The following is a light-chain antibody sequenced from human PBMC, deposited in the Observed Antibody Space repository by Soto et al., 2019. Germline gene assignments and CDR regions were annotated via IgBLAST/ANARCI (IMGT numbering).Light chain of an antibody. CDR2: SYD. Sequence: QSVLTQPPSASGTPGQRVTISCSTSSSNLGDNTVNWYQQVPGTAPKLLIYSYDQRPSGVPDRFSGSQSGTSASLAISGLQSDDEADYYCGGWDASLDGYVCGTGTKVPVL. V-gene: IGLV1-44*01. CDR3: GGWDASLDGYV. CDR1: SSNLGDNT. J-gene: IGLJ1*01.